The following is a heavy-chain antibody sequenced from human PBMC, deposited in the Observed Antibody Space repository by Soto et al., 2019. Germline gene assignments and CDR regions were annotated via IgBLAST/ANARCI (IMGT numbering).Heavy chain of an antibody. CDR2: ISWNSGSI. D-gene: IGHD4-17*01. Sequence: GGSPRLSCAASGFTFDDYAMHWVRQAPGKGLEWVSGISWNSGSIGYADPVKGRFTISRDNAKNSLYLQMNSLRAEDTALYYCAKDIAVGGFDYGVMDVWGKGTTVTVSS. V-gene: IGHV3-9*01. CDR3: AKDIAVGGFDYGVMDV. CDR1: GFTFDDYA. J-gene: IGHJ6*03.